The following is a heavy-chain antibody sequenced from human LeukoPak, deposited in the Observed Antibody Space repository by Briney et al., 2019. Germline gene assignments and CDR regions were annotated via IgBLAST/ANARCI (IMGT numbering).Heavy chain of an antibody. J-gene: IGHJ4*02. D-gene: IGHD2-15*01. CDR1: GFTFSSYG. CDR3: ARDLHRIKDY. Sequence: GRSLRLSCAASGFTFSSYGMHWVRQAPGRGLEWVAAISFDGSNKYYTDSVKGRFTISRDNSKNTLYLQMNSLRAEDTAVYYCARDLHRIKDYWGQGTLVTVSS. V-gene: IGHV3-30*03. CDR2: ISFDGSNK.